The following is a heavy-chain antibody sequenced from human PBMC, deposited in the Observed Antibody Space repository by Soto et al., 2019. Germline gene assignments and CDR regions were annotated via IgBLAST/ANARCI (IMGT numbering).Heavy chain of an antibody. CDR3: ARVAVAARPRWYNWFDP. V-gene: IGHV1-8*01. CDR2: MNPNSGET. CDR1: GYTFTDYD. D-gene: IGHD2-15*01. Sequence: QEQLVQSGAEVKKPGASVKVSCKTSGYTFTDYDINWVRQATGQGLEWIGWMNPNSGETGYAQKVQGRVTMTRSASISTAYLELSSLRSEDTAVYYCARVAVAARPRWYNWFDPWGQGTLVTVSS. J-gene: IGHJ5*02.